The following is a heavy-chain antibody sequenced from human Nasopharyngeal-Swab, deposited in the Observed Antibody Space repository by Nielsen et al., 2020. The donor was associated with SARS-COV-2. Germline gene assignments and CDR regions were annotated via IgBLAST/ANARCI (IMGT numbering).Heavy chain of an antibody. J-gene: IGHJ3*02. Sequence: WIRQPPGKGLEWIGEINHSGSTNYNPSLKSRVTISVDTSKNQFSLKLSSVTAADTAVYYFARGANYYGSGSYYRLRPKAFDIWGQGTMVTVSS. D-gene: IGHD3-10*01. CDR3: ARGANYYGSGSYYRLRPKAFDI. V-gene: IGHV4-34*01. CDR2: INHSGST.